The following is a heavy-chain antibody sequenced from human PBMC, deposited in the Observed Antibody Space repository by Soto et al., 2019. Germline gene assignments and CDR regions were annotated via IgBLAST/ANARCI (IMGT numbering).Heavy chain of an antibody. CDR3: ARWLVGGGFGD. Sequence: QVQLVQSGAEEKKPGASVKVSCKASGYTFTSYAMHWVRQAPGQRLEWMGWINAGNGNTKYSQKFQGRVTITRDTAASTAYMELSSLRSEDTAVYYCARWLVGGGFGDWGQGTLVTGSS. CDR2: INAGNGNT. CDR1: GYTFTSYA. D-gene: IGHD3-16*01. V-gene: IGHV1-3*05. J-gene: IGHJ4*02.